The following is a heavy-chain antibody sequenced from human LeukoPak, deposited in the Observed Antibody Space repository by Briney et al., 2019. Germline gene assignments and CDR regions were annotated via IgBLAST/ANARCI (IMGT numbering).Heavy chain of an antibody. CDR3: ARERLDGYSYGQFDY. D-gene: IGHD5-18*01. V-gene: IGHV3-30-3*01. CDR2: ISYDGSNK. CDR1: GFTFSSYA. Sequence: GGSLRLSCAASGFTFSSYAMHWVRQAPGKGLGWGAVISYDGSNKYYADSVKGRFTISRDNSKNTLYLQMNSLRAEGTAVYHCARERLDGYSYGQFDYWGQGTLVTVSS. J-gene: IGHJ4*02.